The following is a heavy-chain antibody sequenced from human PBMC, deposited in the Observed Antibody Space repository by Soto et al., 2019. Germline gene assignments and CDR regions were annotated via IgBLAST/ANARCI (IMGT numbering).Heavy chain of an antibody. Sequence: PGGSLRLSCAASGFTFSSYAMSWVRQAPGKGLEWVSAISGSGGSTYYADSVKGRFTISRDNSRNTLYLQMNSLRAEDTAVYYCAKLHVICGFLFFDYWGQGTPVTVSS. D-gene: IGHD6-25*01. CDR2: ISGSGGST. V-gene: IGHV3-23*01. J-gene: IGHJ4*02. CDR3: AKLHVICGFLFFDY. CDR1: GFTFSSYA.